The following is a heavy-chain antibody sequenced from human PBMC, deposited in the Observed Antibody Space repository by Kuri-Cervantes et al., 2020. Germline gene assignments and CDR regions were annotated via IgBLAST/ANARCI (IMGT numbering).Heavy chain of an antibody. Sequence: GGSLRLSCAASGFTFSSYAMHWVRQAPGKGLEWVAVISYDGSNKYYADSVKGRFTISRDNSKNTLYLQMNSLRAEDTAVYYCARDHTPGDIVATILYYWGQGTLVTVSS. D-gene: IGHD5-12*01. CDR2: ISYDGSNK. CDR3: ARDHTPGDIVATILYY. CDR1: GFTFSSYA. V-gene: IGHV3-30-3*01. J-gene: IGHJ4*02.